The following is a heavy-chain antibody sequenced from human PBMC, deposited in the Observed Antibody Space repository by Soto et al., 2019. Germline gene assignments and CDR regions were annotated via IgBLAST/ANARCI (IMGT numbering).Heavy chain of an antibody. CDR2: INPDSGGT. J-gene: IGHJ4*02. CDR3: ARGCSGGTCFLLSF. CDR1: GYAFRVYQ. D-gene: IGHD2-15*01. V-gene: IGHV1-2*02. Sequence: QVQLVQSGAEVKKPGASVKVSCKAPGYAFRVYQMHWLRQAPGQGLEWVGWINPDSGGTNYAQKFQGRVTMTRDTAISTIYMELSSLTSDDTAVYYCARGCSGGTCFLLSFWGQGTLVTVSS.